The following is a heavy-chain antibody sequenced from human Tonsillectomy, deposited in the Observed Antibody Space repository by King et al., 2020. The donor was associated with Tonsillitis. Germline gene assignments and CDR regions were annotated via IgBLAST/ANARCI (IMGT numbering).Heavy chain of an antibody. Sequence: VQLVESGGGLVKPGGSLRLSCAASGFTFSSYSMNWVRQAPGKGLEWVSSISSSSSYIYYADSVKGRFTISRDNAKNSLYLQMNSLRAEDTAVYYCARGPSLYYYDSSGFIPFDYWGQGTLVTVSS. CDR1: GFTFSSYS. CDR2: ISSSSSYI. CDR3: ARGPSLYYYDSSGFIPFDY. J-gene: IGHJ4*02. D-gene: IGHD3-22*01. V-gene: IGHV3-21*01.